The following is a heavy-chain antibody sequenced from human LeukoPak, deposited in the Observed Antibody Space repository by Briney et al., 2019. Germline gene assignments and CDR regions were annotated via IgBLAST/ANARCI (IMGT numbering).Heavy chain of an antibody. V-gene: IGHV1-69*01. Sequence: GASVKVSCKASGGTFSSYSISWVRQAPGQGVEWMGGIIPIFDTAEYAQKFQGRVTIAADEPTSTAYMELSSLRSEDTAVFYCARISLGAIWGYYYGMDVWGQGTTVTVSS. D-gene: IGHD1-26*01. J-gene: IGHJ6*02. CDR3: ARISLGAIWGYYYGMDV. CDR1: GGTFSSYS. CDR2: IIPIFDTA.